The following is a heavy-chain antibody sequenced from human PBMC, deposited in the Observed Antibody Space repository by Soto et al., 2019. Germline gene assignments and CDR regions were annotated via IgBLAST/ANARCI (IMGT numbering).Heavy chain of an antibody. D-gene: IGHD5-12*01. Sequence: ASVKVSCKASGYTFTSYSMHWVRHAPGQRLEWMGWINAGNGNTKYSQKFQGRVTITRDTSASTAYMELSSLRSEDTAVYYCAGNSGYDLYGMDVWGQGTTVTVSS. J-gene: IGHJ6*02. CDR3: AGNSGYDLYGMDV. V-gene: IGHV1-3*01. CDR2: INAGNGNT. CDR1: GYTFTSYS.